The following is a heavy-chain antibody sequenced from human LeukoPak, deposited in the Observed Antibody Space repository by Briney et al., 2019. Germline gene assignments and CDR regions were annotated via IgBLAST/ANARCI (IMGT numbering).Heavy chain of an antibody. CDR3: ARDDYGDFEPGWFDP. V-gene: IGHV3-21*01. CDR1: GFTFSSYS. D-gene: IGHD4-17*01. Sequence: PGGSLRLSCAASGFTFSSYSMNWVRQAPGKGLEWVSSISSSSRYIYYADSVKGRFTISRDNAKNSLYLQMNSLRAEDTAVYYCARDDYGDFEPGWFDPWGQGTLVTVSS. CDR2: ISSSSRYI. J-gene: IGHJ5*02.